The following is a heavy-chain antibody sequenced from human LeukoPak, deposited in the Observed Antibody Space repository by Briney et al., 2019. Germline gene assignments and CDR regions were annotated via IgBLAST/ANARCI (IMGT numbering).Heavy chain of an antibody. V-gene: IGHV4-59*01. CDR3: ARGVYIAAAQYAY. Sequence: ETLSLTCTVSGGSISSYYWRWIRQPPGKGLEWIGYIYYSGTTNYNPSLKSRVTISVDTSKNQFSLKLSSVTAADTAVYYCARGVYIAAAQYAYWGQGTLVTVSS. CDR1: GGSISSYY. J-gene: IGHJ4*02. CDR2: IYYSGTT. D-gene: IGHD6-13*01.